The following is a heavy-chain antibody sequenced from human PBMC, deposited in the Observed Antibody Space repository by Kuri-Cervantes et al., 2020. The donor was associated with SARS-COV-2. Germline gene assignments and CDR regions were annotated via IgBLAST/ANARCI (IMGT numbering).Heavy chain of an antibody. V-gene: IGHV3-30*18. CDR2: ISYDTRNK. J-gene: IGHJ4*02. CDR1: GFTFSSYG. D-gene: IGHD3-22*01. Sequence: GESLKISCAASGFTFSSYGMHWVRQAPGKGLEWVAVISYDTRNKYYADSVKGRFTISRDNSKNTLYLQVNSLRAEDTAVYYCAKIPFYDSSGYYSSYWGQGTLVTVSS. CDR3: AKIPFYDSSGYYSSY.